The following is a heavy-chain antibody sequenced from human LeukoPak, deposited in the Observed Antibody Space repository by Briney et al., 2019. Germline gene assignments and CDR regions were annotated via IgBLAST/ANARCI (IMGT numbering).Heavy chain of an antibody. Sequence: GESLKISCKASGYSFVSHWIVWVRQMPGKGLEWMGIIYPGDSDTRYSPSFQGQVTISADKSISTAYLQWSSLKASDTAMYYCARGGNNWNPRGAFDIWGQGTMVTVSS. D-gene: IGHD1-20*01. CDR2: IYPGDSDT. V-gene: IGHV5-51*01. CDR3: ARGGNNWNPRGAFDI. J-gene: IGHJ3*02. CDR1: GYSFVSHW.